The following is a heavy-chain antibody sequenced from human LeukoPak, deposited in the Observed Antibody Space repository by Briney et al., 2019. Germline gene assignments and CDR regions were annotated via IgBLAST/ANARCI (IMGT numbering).Heavy chain of an antibody. Sequence: GASVKVSCKASGYTFTGYYMHWVRQAPGQGLERMGRITPHSGVTNYAQKSQGRVTMTRDTSISTAYMELSRLRSDDTAVYYCARGGLQGQIDYWGQGTLVTVSS. D-gene: IGHD4-11*01. V-gene: IGHV1-2*06. CDR3: ARGGLQGQIDY. J-gene: IGHJ4*02. CDR1: GYTFTGYY. CDR2: ITPHSGVT.